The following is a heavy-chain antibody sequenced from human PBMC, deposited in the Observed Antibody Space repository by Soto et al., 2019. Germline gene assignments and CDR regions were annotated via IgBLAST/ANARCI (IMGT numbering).Heavy chain of an antibody. D-gene: IGHD3-10*01. Sequence: QVQLVQSGAEVKKPGSSVRVSCQTSGGTFNGFGVAWVRQAPGQGLEWMGTIIPIIATTKYAQNFQGRVTINADASTGTAYMDLSSLTSADTPVYYCARELKEPGSYYYYGLDVWGLWTTVTVSS. V-gene: IGHV1-69*18. CDR2: IIPIIATT. CDR1: GGTFNGFG. CDR3: ARELKEPGSYYYYGLDV. J-gene: IGHJ6*02.